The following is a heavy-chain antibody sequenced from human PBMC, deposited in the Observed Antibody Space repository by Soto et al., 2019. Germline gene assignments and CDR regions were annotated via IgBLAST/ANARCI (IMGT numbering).Heavy chain of an antibody. CDR3: ARNLRVYYYMDV. Sequence: ASVKVSCKASGGTFSSYAISLVRQAPGQGLEWMGGIIPIFGTANYAQKFQGRVTITADESTSTAYMELSSLRSEDTAVYYCARNLRVYYYMDVWGKGTTVTVSS. V-gene: IGHV1-69*13. J-gene: IGHJ6*03. CDR1: GGTFSSYA. CDR2: IIPIFGTA.